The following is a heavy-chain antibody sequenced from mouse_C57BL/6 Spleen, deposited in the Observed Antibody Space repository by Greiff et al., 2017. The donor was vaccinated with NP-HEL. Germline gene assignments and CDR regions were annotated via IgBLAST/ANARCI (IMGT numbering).Heavy chain of an antibody. V-gene: IGHV1-39*01. CDR2: INPNYGTT. D-gene: IGHD1-1*01. Sequence: VQLKESGPELVKPGASVKISCKASGYSFTDYNMNWVKQSNGKSLEWIGVINPNYGTTSYNQKFKGKATLTVDQSSSTAYMQLNSLTSEDSAVYYCASLPITTVVDWYFDVWGTGTTVTVSS. CDR1: GYSFTDYN. CDR3: ASLPITTVVDWYFDV. J-gene: IGHJ1*03.